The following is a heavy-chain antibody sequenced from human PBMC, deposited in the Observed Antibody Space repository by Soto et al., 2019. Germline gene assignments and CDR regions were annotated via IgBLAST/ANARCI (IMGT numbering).Heavy chain of an antibody. CDR1: GGTFSRYT. Sequence: SVKVSCKASGGTFSRYTITWVRQAPGQGLEWMGGITPMFGTPNYAQKFQGRVTITADESTSTAYMELSSLRSEDTAMYYCARDGTLYDSSAYYYIYWGQGTLVTAPQ. V-gene: IGHV1-69*13. J-gene: IGHJ4*02. CDR3: ARDGTLYDSSAYYYIY. D-gene: IGHD3-22*01. CDR2: ITPMFGTP.